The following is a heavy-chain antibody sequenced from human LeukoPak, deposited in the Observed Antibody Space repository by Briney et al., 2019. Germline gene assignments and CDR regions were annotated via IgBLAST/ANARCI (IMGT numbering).Heavy chain of an antibody. J-gene: IGHJ4*02. D-gene: IGHD3-22*01. Sequence: ASVKVSCKASGYTFTSYGISWVRQAPGQGLEWMGWINPNSGGTNYAQKFQGRVTMTRDTSISTAYMELSRLRSDDTAVYYCARGGYDSRFFDYWGQGTLVTVSS. CDR2: INPNSGGT. CDR3: ARGGYDSRFFDY. V-gene: IGHV1-2*02. CDR1: GYTFTSYG.